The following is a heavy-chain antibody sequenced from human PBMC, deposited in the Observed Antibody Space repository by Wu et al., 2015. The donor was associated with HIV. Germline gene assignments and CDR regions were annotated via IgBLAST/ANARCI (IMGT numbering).Heavy chain of an antibody. CDR1: GYTFTDYY. Sequence: QVQLLQSGAGVKKPGASVMVSCKTSGYTFTDYYMYWVRQAPGQGLEWMGWINPNRGGTKYAQKFQGRVTMTRDTAVNTAYMELNSLRSDDTAVYYCARLQSLSGFYSNADYWGQGTLVTVSS. V-gene: IGHV1-2*02. CDR3: ARLQSLSGFYSNADY. D-gene: IGHD3-22*01. CDR2: INPNRGGT. J-gene: IGHJ4*02.